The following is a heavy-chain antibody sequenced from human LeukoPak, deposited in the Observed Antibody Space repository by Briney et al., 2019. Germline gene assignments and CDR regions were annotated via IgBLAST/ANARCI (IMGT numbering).Heavy chain of an antibody. J-gene: IGHJ5*02. CDR2: ITGSSGGT. Sequence: GGSLRLSCAACGFTFNNNAVNGVRQAPGKGLEWVSGITGSSGGTYYADSVKGRFTISRDSSKNTVYLQMKGLRIDVGAEHHGAKDRFGYSVGWFFDPWGQGTLVTVSS. D-gene: IGHD6-19*01. CDR3: AKDRFGYSVGWFFDP. CDR1: GFTFNNNA. V-gene: IGHV3-23*01.